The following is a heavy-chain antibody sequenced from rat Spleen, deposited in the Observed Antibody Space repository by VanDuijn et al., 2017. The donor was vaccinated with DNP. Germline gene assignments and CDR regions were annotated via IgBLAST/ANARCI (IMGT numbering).Heavy chain of an antibody. CDR2: IRFDGAIT. Sequence: EVQLVESGGALVQPGRSLKLSCAASGFTFSDYYMAWVRQAPTKGLEWVAYIRFDGAITFYGDSVKGRFTNSRDNAKSSLYLQMNSLRSEDMATYDCTRWYNSGYDFDYWGQGVMVTVSS. V-gene: IGHV5-22*01. D-gene: IGHD4-3*01. J-gene: IGHJ2*01. CDR1: GFTFSDYY. CDR3: TRWYNSGYDFDY.